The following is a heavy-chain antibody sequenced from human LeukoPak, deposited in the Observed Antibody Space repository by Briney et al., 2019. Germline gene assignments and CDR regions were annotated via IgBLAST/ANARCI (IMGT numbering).Heavy chain of an antibody. D-gene: IGHD7-27*01. J-gene: IGHJ2*01. V-gene: IGHV4-59*01. CDR3: ARHWGSDWYFDL. Sequence: SENLSLTCAVSGGSISNYYCSWIRQPPGKGLEWLGYIHYSGYTNYNPSLKSRVTISVDTSKNQFSLNLSSVTAADTAVYYCARHWGSDWYFDLWGRGTLVTVSS. CDR1: GGSISNYY. CDR2: IHYSGYT.